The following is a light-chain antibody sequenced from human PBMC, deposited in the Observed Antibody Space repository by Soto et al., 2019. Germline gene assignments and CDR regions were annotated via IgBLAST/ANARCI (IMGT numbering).Light chain of an antibody. CDR1: QSVSTSF. V-gene: IGKV3-20*01. CDR3: QQYGNSIPIT. Sequence: EGGLTQTNGTLSLSTGARATLSCRASQSVSTSFLAWYQQKPGQAPRLLIYGAFSRATGIPDRFSGSGSGTDFTLTISRLEPEDFAVYYCQQYGNSIPITFGQGTRLEIK. J-gene: IGKJ5*01. CDR2: GAF.